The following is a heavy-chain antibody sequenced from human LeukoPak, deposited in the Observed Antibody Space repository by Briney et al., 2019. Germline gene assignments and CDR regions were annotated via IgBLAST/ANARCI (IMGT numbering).Heavy chain of an antibody. V-gene: IGHV3-23*01. CDR3: AEWNFVYWYFDL. CDR2: ISGSGGST. Sequence: GGSLRLSCAASGFTFSKNAMSWVRQVPEKGLEWVSGISGSGGSTYYADSVKGRFTISRDNSKNTLHLQMNSLRAEDTALYYCAEWNFVYWYFDLWGRGTLVTVSS. CDR1: GFTFSKNA. J-gene: IGHJ2*01. D-gene: IGHD1-1*01.